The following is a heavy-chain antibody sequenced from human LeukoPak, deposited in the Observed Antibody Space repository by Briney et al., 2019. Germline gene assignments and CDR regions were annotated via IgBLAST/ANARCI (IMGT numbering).Heavy chain of an antibody. CDR2: ITYDGSNK. D-gene: IGHD5-12*01. V-gene: IGHV3-30*18. J-gene: IGHJ4*02. CDR1: GFTLSSYG. Sequence: GGSLRLSGVASGFTLSSYGMHWVRQAPGKGLEWVAVITYDGSNKYYADSVKGRFTISRDNSKNTLYLQMNSLRAEDTAVYYCAKGLRFGIVATISHYWGQGTLVTVSS. CDR3: AKGLRFGIVATISHY.